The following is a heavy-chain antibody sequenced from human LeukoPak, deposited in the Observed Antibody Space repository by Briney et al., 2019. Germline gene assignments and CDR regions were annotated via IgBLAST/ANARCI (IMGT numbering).Heavy chain of an antibody. V-gene: IGHV3-23*01. J-gene: IGHJ4*02. CDR3: AKARASSGTRSYFDY. D-gene: IGHD3-22*01. CDR1: GFTFSSYA. CDR2: ISGSGGST. Sequence: SGGSLRLSCAASGFTFSSYAMSWVRQAPGKGLERVSAISGSGGSTYYADSVKGRFTISRDNSKNTLYLQMNSLRAEDTAVYYCAKARASSGTRSYFDYWGQGTLVTVSS.